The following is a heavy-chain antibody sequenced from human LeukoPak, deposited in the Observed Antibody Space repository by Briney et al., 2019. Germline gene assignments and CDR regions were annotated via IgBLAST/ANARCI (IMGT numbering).Heavy chain of an antibody. CDR2: INHSGST. J-gene: IGHJ4*02. Sequence: SEXLSLTCAVYGGSFSGYYWSWVRQPPGKGLEWIGEINHSGSTNYNPSLKSRVTISVDTSKNQFSLKLSSVTAADTAVYYCARALGEMATIVYFDYWGQGTLVTVSS. CDR3: ARALGEMATIVYFDY. CDR1: GGSFSGYY. D-gene: IGHD5-24*01. V-gene: IGHV4-34*01.